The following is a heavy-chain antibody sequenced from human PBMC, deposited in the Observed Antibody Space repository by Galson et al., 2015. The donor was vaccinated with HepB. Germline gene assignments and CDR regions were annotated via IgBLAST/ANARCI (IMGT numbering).Heavy chain of an antibody. J-gene: IGHJ4*02. V-gene: IGHV3-30*04. CDR3: ARDRPTSVLGFFFDY. CDR2: ISYDGSNK. CDR1: GFTFSRYA. Sequence: SLRLSCAASGFTFSRYAMHWVRQAPGKGLEWVAVISYDGSNKDYADSVKGRFTISRDNSKNTLYVHMSSLRAEDTAVYYCARDRPTSVLGFFFDYWGQGTLATVSS. D-gene: IGHD1-1*01.